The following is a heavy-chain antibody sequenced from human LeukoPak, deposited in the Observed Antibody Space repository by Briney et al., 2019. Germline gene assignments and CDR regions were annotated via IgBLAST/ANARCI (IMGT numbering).Heavy chain of an antibody. D-gene: IGHD3-16*01. CDR2: IKPGGGST. J-gene: IGHJ4*02. CDR1: GYTFTSYY. CDR3: AREEEGGSFDY. V-gene: IGHV1-46*01. Sequence: ASVKVSCKASGYTFTSYYMHWVRQAPGQGLEWMGIIKPGGGSTNCAQKFQGRFTMTRDTSTSTVYMELSSVTSEDTAVYYCAREEEGGSFDYWGQGTLVTVSS.